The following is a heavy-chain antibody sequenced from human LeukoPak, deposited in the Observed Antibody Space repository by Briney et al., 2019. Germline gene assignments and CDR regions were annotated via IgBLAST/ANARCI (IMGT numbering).Heavy chain of an antibody. CDR3: ARPKMATIEGDAFDI. CDR1: RYSFTSYA. CDR2: INTNTGNP. V-gene: IGHV7-4-1*02. J-gene: IGHJ3*02. Sequence: ASVKVSCKASRYSFTSYAMTWVRQAPGQGLEWMVWINTNTGNPTYAQGFTGRFVFSLDTSVSTAYLQISSLKAEDTAVYYCARPKMATIEGDAFDIWGQGTMVTVSS. D-gene: IGHD5-24*01.